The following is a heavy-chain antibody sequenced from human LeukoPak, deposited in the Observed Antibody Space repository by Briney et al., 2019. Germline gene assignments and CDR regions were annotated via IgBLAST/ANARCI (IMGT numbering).Heavy chain of an antibody. Sequence: GRSLRLSCAASGFTFSSYWVSWDRQAPGKGLEWVANIKQDGSEKYYVDSVKGRFTISRDNAKNSLYLQMNSLRAEDTAVYYCARDVKEGIRYFDWGSPFDYWGQGTLVTVSS. J-gene: IGHJ4*02. CDR3: ARDVKEGIRYFDWGSPFDY. CDR1: GFTFSSYW. CDR2: IKQDGSEK. V-gene: IGHV3-7*04. D-gene: IGHD3-9*01.